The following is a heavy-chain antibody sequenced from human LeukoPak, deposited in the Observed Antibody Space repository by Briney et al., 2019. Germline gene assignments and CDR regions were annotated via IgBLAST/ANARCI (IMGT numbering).Heavy chain of an antibody. Sequence: SETLSLTCTVSGGSISSGGYYWSWIRQHPGKGLEWIGYIYYSGSTYYNPSLKSRVTISVDTSKNQFSLKLSSVTAADTAVYYCARGSSIATAGGPKGYWGQGTLVTVSS. CDR3: ARGSSIATAGGPKGY. CDR1: GGSISSGGYY. CDR2: IYYSGST. D-gene: IGHD6-13*01. V-gene: IGHV4-31*03. J-gene: IGHJ4*02.